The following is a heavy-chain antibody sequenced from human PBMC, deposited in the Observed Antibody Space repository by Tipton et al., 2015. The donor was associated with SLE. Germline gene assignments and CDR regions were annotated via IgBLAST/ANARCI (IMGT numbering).Heavy chain of an antibody. Sequence: TLSLTCAVYGGSFSGYYWSWIRQPPGKGLEWIGEINHSGSTNYNPSLKSRVTISVDTSKNQFSLKLSSVTAADTAVYYCAGHYYDSSGLDYWGQGTLVPVSS. J-gene: IGHJ4*02. CDR1: GGSFSGYY. CDR2: INHSGST. D-gene: IGHD3-22*01. CDR3: AGHYYDSSGLDY. V-gene: IGHV4-34*01.